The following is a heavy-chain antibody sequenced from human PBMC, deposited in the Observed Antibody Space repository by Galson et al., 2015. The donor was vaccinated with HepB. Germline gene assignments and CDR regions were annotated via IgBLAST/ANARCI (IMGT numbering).Heavy chain of an antibody. V-gene: IGHV4-39*01. Sequence: ETLSLTCSVSGGSITNSLYYWGWIRQTPEKGLEWIGSLYYRGSTFYNPSLRGRVTIYADTSKNQFSLKLRSVTAADTAVYYCARHDGATREGVAFDMWGQGTMVTVSS. CDR2: LYYRGST. CDR3: ARHDGATREGVAFDM. D-gene: IGHD5-12*01. CDR1: GGSITNSLYY. J-gene: IGHJ3*02.